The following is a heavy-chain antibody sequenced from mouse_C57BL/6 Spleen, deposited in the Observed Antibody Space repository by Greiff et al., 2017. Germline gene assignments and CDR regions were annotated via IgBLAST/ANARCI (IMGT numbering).Heavy chain of an antibody. Sequence: LVESGPELVRPGVSVKISCKGSGYTFTDYAMHWVKQSHAKSLEWIGVISTYYGDASYNQKFKDKATMTVDKSSSTAYMELARLTSEDSAVYYCATGSGYYYGRNAMDYWGQGTSVTVSS. CDR3: ATGSGYYYGRNAMDY. CDR2: ISTYYGDA. J-gene: IGHJ4*01. D-gene: IGHD1-1*01. V-gene: IGHV1-67*01. CDR1: GYTFTDYA.